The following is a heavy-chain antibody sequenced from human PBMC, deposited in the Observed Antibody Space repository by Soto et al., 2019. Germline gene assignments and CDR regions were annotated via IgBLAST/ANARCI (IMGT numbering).Heavy chain of an antibody. Sequence: SETLSLTCAVYGGSFSGYYWSWIRQPPGKGLEWIGEINHSGSTNYNPSLKSRVTISVDTSKNQFSLKLSSVTAADTAVYYCASQHYVWGSYRWVDYWGQGTLVTVSS. CDR2: INHSGST. V-gene: IGHV4-34*01. D-gene: IGHD3-16*02. CDR3: ASQHYVWGSYRWVDY. CDR1: GGSFSGYY. J-gene: IGHJ4*02.